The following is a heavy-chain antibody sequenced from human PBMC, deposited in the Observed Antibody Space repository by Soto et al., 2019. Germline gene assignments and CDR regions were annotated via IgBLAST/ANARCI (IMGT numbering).Heavy chain of an antibody. CDR2: IYYSGST. D-gene: IGHD3-16*01. Sequence: PSETLSLTCTVSGGSISSYYWSWIRQPPGKGLEWIGYIYYSGSTNYNPSLKSRVTISVDTSKNQFSLKLSSVTAADTAVYYCARGSGLNYGMDVWGQGTTVTVSS. V-gene: IGHV4-59*01. CDR1: GGSISSYY. CDR3: ARGSGLNYGMDV. J-gene: IGHJ6*02.